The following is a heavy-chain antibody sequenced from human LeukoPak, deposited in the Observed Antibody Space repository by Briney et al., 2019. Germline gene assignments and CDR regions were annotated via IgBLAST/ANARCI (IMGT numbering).Heavy chain of an antibody. D-gene: IGHD3-22*01. CDR3: ARESSSGYYLQH. Sequence: SGTLSLTCAVSGGSISSSNWWSWVRQPPGKGLEWIGEIYHSGSTNYNLSLKSRVTISVDRSKNQFSLKLSSVTAADTAVYYCARESSSGYYLQHWGQGTLVTVSS. J-gene: IGHJ1*01. V-gene: IGHV4-4*02. CDR2: IYHSGST. CDR1: GGSISSSNW.